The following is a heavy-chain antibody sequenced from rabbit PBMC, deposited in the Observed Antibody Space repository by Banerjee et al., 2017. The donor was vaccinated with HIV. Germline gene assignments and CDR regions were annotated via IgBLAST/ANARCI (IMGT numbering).Heavy chain of an antibody. CDR3: AGYSYDDYGPLNL. Sequence: QEQLVESGGGLVQPGGSLKLSCKASGFDFSSYGVSWVRQAPGKGLEWIGYIDPVFGSTYYASWVNGRFTISSHNAQNTLYLQLNSLTAADTATYFCAGYSYDDYGPLNLWGPGTLVTVS. CDR1: GFDFSSYG. D-gene: IGHD2-1*01. J-gene: IGHJ4*01. V-gene: IGHV1S47*01. CDR2: IDPVFGST.